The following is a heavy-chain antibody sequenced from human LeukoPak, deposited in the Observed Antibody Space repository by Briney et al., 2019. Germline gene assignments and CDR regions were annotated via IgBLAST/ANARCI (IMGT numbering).Heavy chain of an antibody. D-gene: IGHD3-10*01. CDR1: GGSISSSSYY. CDR2: INHSGST. V-gene: IGHV4-39*07. Sequence: SETLSLTCTVSGGSISSSSYYWGWIRQPPGKGLEWIGEINHSGSTNYNPSLKSRVTISVDTSKNQFSLKLSSVTAADTAVYYCARASGLRRNGWFDPWGQGTLVTVSS. CDR3: ARASGLRRNGWFDP. J-gene: IGHJ5*02.